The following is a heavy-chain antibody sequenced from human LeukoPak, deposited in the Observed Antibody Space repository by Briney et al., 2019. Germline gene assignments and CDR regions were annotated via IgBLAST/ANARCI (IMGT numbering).Heavy chain of an antibody. CDR1: GFTFSSYE. Sequence: GGSLRLSCAASGFTFSSYEMNWVRQAPGKGLEWVSYISSSGSTIYYADSVKGRFTISRDNAKNSLYLQMNSLRAEDTAVYYCARIHDYGGNSGNYWGQGTLVTVSS. CDR3: ARIHDYGGNSGNY. D-gene: IGHD4-23*01. V-gene: IGHV3-48*03. CDR2: ISSSGSTI. J-gene: IGHJ4*02.